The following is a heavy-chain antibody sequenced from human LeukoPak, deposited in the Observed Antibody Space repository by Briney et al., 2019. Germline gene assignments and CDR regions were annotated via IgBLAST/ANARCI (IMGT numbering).Heavy chain of an antibody. CDR1: GFTFSSYG. V-gene: IGHV3-30*18. CDR2: ISYDGSNK. J-gene: IGHJ4*02. Sequence: GGSLRLSCAASGFTFSSYGMHWVRQAPGKGLEWVAVISYDGSNKYYADSVKGRFTISRDNSKNTLYLQMNSLRAEDTAVYYCAKGPLYYYDSSGYSFDYWGQGTLVTVSS. CDR3: AKGPLYYYDSSGYSFDY. D-gene: IGHD3-22*01.